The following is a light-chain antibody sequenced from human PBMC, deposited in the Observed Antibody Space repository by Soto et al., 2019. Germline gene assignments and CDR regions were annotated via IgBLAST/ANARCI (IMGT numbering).Light chain of an antibody. V-gene: IGLV2-14*01. Sequence: QSALTQPASVSGSPGQSITISCTGTSSDVGGYNYVSWYQQHPGKAPKLMIYDVSNRPSGVSNCFSGSKSGNTASLTISGLQAEDEADYYCSSYTSSSNNYVFGTGTKLTVL. CDR2: DVS. CDR3: SSYTSSSNNYV. CDR1: SSDVGGYNY. J-gene: IGLJ1*01.